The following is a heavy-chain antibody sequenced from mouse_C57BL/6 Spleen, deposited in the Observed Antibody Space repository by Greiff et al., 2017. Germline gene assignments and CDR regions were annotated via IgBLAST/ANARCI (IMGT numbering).Heavy chain of an antibody. CDR2: IYPRSGNT. D-gene: IGHD4-1*01. Sequence: QVQLQQSGAELARPGASVKLSCKASGYTFTSYGISWVKQRTGQGLEWIGEIYPRSGNTYYNEKFKGKATLTADKSSSTAYMELRSLTSEDSAVYFCARWELGDAYWGQGTLVTVSA. CDR3: ARWELGDAY. J-gene: IGHJ3*01. CDR1: GYTFTSYG. V-gene: IGHV1-81*01.